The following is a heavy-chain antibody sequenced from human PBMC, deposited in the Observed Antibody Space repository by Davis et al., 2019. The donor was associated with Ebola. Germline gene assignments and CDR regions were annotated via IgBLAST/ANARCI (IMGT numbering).Heavy chain of an antibody. J-gene: IGHJ6*02. Sequence: ASVKVSCKASGYTFTGYYIHWVRQAPGQGLEWMGWINPNNGDTKLAQRFQGRVTMTRDTSIGTAYMELSRLRSDDTALYFCARSSPPEYNVWSRNPHYHYFTMDVWGQGTTVTVSS. V-gene: IGHV1-2*02. D-gene: IGHD2-8*01. CDR2: INPNNGDT. CDR1: GYTFTGYY. CDR3: ARSSPPEYNVWSRNPHYHYFTMDV.